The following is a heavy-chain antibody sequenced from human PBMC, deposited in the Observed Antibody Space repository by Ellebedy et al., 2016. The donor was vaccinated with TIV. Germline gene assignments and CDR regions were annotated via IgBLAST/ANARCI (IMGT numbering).Heavy chain of an antibody. CDR2: IYHSGST. D-gene: IGHD3-22*01. Sequence: SETLSLTXTVSGYSISSGYYWGWIRQPPGKGLEWIGSIYHSGSTYYNPSLKSRVTISVDTSKNQLSLKLSSVTAADTAVYYCARDGAYDSSGYYPLGYYYYGMDVWGQGTTVTVSS. CDR3: ARDGAYDSSGYYPLGYYYYGMDV. V-gene: IGHV4-38-2*02. CDR1: GYSISSGYY. J-gene: IGHJ6*02.